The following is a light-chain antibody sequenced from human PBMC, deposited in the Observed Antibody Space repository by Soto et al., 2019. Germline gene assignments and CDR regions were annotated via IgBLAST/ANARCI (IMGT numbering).Light chain of an antibody. CDR2: GAS. J-gene: IGKJ4*01. CDR3: QQYGSSPLT. CDR1: QSVSSNY. Sequence: EIVLTQSPDTLSLSPGERASLSCRVSQSVSSNYLAWYQQTPGQAPRLLIYGASSRATGIPDRFSGSGSGTDFTLTISRLEPEDFAVYYCQQYGSSPLTFGGGTKVEIK. V-gene: IGKV3-20*01.